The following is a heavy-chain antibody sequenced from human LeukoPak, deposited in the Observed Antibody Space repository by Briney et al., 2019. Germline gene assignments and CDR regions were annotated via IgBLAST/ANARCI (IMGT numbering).Heavy chain of an antibody. CDR1: GFTFSSYA. D-gene: IGHD4-23*01. CDR2: ISYDGSNK. Sequence: GGSLRLSCAASGFTFSSYAMHWVRQAPGKGLEWVAVISYDGSNKYYADSVKGRFTISRDNSKNTQYLQMNSLRAEDTAVYYCAREGGSGNQIFDYWGQGTLVTVSS. CDR3: AREGGSGNQIFDY. V-gene: IGHV3-30-3*01. J-gene: IGHJ4*02.